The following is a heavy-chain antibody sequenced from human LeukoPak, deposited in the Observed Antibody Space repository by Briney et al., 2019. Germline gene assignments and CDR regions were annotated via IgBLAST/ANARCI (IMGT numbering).Heavy chain of an antibody. CDR2: IYSGGST. V-gene: IGHV3-66*01. CDR1: GFTVSSNY. D-gene: IGHD6-19*01. J-gene: IGHJ6*02. CDR3: AKDVHSSGWSFYYYYGMDV. Sequence: GGSLRLSCAASGFTVSSNYMSWVRQAPGKGLEWVSVIYSGGSTYYADSVKGRFTISRDNSKNTLYLQMNSLRAEDTAVYYCAKDVHSSGWSFYYYYGMDVWGQGTTVTVSS.